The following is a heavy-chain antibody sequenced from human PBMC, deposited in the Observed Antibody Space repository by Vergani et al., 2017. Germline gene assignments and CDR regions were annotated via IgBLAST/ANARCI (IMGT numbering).Heavy chain of an antibody. CDR1: GFSLSTSGVG. D-gene: IGHD3-9*01. CDR2: IYWNDDK. Sequence: QITLKESGPTLVKPTQTLTLTCTFSGFSLSTSGVGVGWIRQPPGKALEWLALIYWNDDKRYSPSLKSRLTITKDTSKNQVVLTMTNMDPVDTATYYCAHRSRGVLRYFDWSVKYYFDYWGQGTLVTVSS. CDR3: AHRSRGVLRYFDWSVKYYFDY. J-gene: IGHJ4*02. V-gene: IGHV2-5*01.